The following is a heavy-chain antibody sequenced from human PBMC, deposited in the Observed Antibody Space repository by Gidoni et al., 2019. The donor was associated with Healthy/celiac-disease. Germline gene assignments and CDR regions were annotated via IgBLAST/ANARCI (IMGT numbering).Heavy chain of an antibody. V-gene: IGHV3-33*01. CDR3: ARDIVGASNDWFDP. CDR1: GFTFSSYG. CDR2: IWYDGSNK. J-gene: IGHJ5*02. D-gene: IGHD1-26*01. Sequence: QVQLVESGGGVVQPGRSLRLSCAASGFTFSSYGMHWVRQAPGKGLGWVAVIWYDGSNKYYADSVKGRFTISRDNSKNTLYLQMNSLRAEDTAVYYCARDIVGASNDWFDPWGQGTLVTVSS.